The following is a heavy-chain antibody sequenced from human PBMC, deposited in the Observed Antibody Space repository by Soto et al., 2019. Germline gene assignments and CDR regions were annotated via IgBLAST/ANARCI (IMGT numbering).Heavy chain of an antibody. CDR2: ILSNDEK. D-gene: IGHD3-3*01. Sequence: VSGPTLVNPTETLTLTCTVSGISLTNDNMGVNWIRQPPGKALEWLAHILSNDEKSYSTSLRSRLIISKDTSKSQVVFSMTNMDPEDTATYYCARMGLDYDFWSGSGYYYGLDVWGQGTTVTVSS. CDR1: GISLTNDNMG. CDR3: ARMGLDYDFWSGSGYYYGLDV. J-gene: IGHJ6*02. V-gene: IGHV2-26*01.